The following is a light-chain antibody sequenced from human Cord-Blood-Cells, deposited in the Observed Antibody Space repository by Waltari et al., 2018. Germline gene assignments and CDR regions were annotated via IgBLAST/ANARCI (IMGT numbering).Light chain of an antibody. CDR3: QQSYSTPYT. V-gene: IGKV1-39*01. CDR2: AAS. Sequence: DIQMTQSPSSLSASVGDRVTITCRASQSISSYLNWYQQKPGNAPKLLIYAASSLQSGVPSMFSGSGSRTDFTLTISSLPPEDFATYYCQQSYSTPYTFGQGTKLEIK. CDR1: QSISSY. J-gene: IGKJ2*01.